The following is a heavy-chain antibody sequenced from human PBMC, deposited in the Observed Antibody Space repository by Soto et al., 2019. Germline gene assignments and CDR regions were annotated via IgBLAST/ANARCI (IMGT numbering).Heavy chain of an antibody. Sequence: PGGSLKISCAAVGFIFTSSAMNWVRQAPGKGLEWVAAISASGRSTYYADSVKGRFTISRDNSKYTLYLQMNRLRAEDTAVYYCAREARGPTVTNLFDYWGQGPLVTV. V-gene: IGHV3-23*01. D-gene: IGHD4-17*01. CDR3: AREARGPTVTNLFDY. J-gene: IGHJ4*02. CDR2: ISASGRST. CDR1: GFIFTSSA.